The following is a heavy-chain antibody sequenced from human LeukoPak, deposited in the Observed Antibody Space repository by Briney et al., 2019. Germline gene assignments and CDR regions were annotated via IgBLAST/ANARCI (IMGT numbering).Heavy chain of an antibody. J-gene: IGHJ4*02. CDR2: VKQDGSEK. CDR1: GGSISSSSYY. D-gene: IGHD5-24*01. Sequence: ETLSLTCTVSGGSISSSSYYWGWIRQPPGKGLEWVAKVKQDGSEKYYVDSVKGRFTISRDNAKNSLSLQMDSLRVEDTAVYFCARGDGYHRLWGQGTLVTVSS. V-gene: IGHV3-7*01. CDR3: ARGDGYHRL.